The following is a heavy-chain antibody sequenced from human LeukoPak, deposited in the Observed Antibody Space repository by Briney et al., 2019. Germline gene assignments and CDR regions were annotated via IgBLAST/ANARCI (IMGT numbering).Heavy chain of an antibody. Sequence: GGSLRLSCAASGFTFDDYTMHWVRQAPGKGLEWVSLISWDGGSTYYADSVKGRFTISRDNSKNSLYLQMKSLRTEDTALYYCAKGGSSGYRIWAPFDYWGQGTLVTVSS. CDR2: ISWDGGST. D-gene: IGHD3-22*01. J-gene: IGHJ4*02. CDR3: AKGGSSGYRIWAPFDY. V-gene: IGHV3-43*01. CDR1: GFTFDDYT.